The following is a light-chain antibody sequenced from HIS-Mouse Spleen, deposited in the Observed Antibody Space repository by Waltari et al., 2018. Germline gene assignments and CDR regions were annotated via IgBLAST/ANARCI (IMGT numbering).Light chain of an antibody. CDR1: NIGSKS. V-gene: IGLV3-21*03. CDR3: QVWDSSSDHVV. J-gene: IGLJ2*01. CDR2: DDS. Sequence: SYVLTQPPSVSVAPGKTARMTCGGHNIGSKSANLYQQKPGQAPVLVVYDDSDRPSGIPERFSGSNSGNTATLTISRVEAGDEADYYCQVWDSSSDHVVFGGGTKLTVL.